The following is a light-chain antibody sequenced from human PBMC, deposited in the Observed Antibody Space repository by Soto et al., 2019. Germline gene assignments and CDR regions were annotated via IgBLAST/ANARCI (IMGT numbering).Light chain of an antibody. J-gene: IGLJ3*02. CDR1: SGSVSTSYY. CDR2: NTN. CDR3: VLYMGSGTWL. Sequence: QTVVTQEPSFSVSPGRTVTLTCGLSSGSVSTSYYPSWYQQAPGQAPRTLIYNTNIRSSGVPDRFSGSILGNKAALTITGAQAADECDYYCVLYMGSGTWLFGGGTKLTVL. V-gene: IGLV8-61*01.